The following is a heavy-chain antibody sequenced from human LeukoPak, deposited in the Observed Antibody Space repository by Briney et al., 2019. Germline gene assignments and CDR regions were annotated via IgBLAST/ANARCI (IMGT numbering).Heavy chain of an antibody. Sequence: GGSLRLSCASSGFTFSSYAMSWVRQPPGKGLEWVSAVSGSGGTTYSADSVRSRFTISRDNSKNTLYLQMNSLRAEDTAVYYCAKLTTVTISDYYTMDVWGQGTTVTVSS. J-gene: IGHJ6*02. CDR1: GFTFSSYA. CDR2: VSGSGGTT. V-gene: IGHV3-23*01. D-gene: IGHD4-17*01. CDR3: AKLTTVTISDYYTMDV.